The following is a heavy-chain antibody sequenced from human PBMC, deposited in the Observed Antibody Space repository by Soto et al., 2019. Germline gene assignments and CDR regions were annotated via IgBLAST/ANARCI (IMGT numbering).Heavy chain of an antibody. D-gene: IGHD5-18*01. CDR2: INHSGST. V-gene: IGHV4-34*01. CDR1: GGSFSGYY. Sequence: SETLSLTCAVYGGSFSGYYWSWIRQPPGKGLEWIGEINHSGSTNYNPSLKSRVTISVDTSKNQFSLKLSSVTAADTAVYYCARATGRQLWLPPYYFDYWGQGTLVTVSS. CDR3: ARATGRQLWLPPYYFDY. J-gene: IGHJ4*02.